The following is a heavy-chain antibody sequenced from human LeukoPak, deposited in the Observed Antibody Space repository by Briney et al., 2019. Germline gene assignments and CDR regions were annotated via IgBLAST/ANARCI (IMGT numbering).Heavy chain of an antibody. Sequence: ASVKVSCKASGYTFTSYGISWVRQAPGQGLEWMGWISAYNGNTNYAQKLQGRVTMTTETSTGTAYMELRSLRSDDTAVYYCTLGDYGVPWNYWGQGTLVTVSS. J-gene: IGHJ4*02. CDR1: GYTFTSYG. D-gene: IGHD4-17*01. CDR3: TLGDYGVPWNY. CDR2: ISAYNGNT. V-gene: IGHV1-18*01.